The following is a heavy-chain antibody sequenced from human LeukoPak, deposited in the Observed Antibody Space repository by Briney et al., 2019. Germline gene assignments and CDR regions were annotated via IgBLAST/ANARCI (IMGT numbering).Heavy chain of an antibody. V-gene: IGHV1-69*01. J-gene: IGHJ5*02. Sequence: SVKVSCKASGGTFSSYAISWVRQAPGQGLEWMGGIIPIFGTANYAQKFQGRVTITADESTGTAYMELSSLRSEDTAVYYCARDYDFWSGYYTGRWFDPWGQGTLVTVSS. CDR2: IIPIFGTA. CDR3: ARDYDFWSGYYTGRWFDP. D-gene: IGHD3-3*01. CDR1: GGTFSSYA.